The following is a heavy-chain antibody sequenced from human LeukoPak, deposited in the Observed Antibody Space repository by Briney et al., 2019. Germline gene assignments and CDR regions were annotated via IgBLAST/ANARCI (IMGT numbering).Heavy chain of an antibody. V-gene: IGHV1-2*02. CDR3: ARDREYYYGSGSPIRGGFDY. D-gene: IGHD3-10*01. Sequence: GESLKVSCKASGYTFTGYYMHWVRQAPGQGLEWMGWINPNSGGTNYAQKFQGRVTMTRDTSISTAYMELSRLRSDDTAVYYCARDREYYYGSGSPIRGGFDYWGQGTLVTVSS. CDR1: GYTFTGYY. CDR2: INPNSGGT. J-gene: IGHJ4*02.